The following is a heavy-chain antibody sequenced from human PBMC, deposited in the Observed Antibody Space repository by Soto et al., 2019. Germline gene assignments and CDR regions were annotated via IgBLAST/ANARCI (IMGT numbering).Heavy chain of an antibody. CDR3: ASEYCSGGSCYYHGMDV. D-gene: IGHD2-15*01. J-gene: IGHJ6*02. CDR2: IWYDGSNK. Sequence: QVQLVESGGGVVQPGRSLRLSCAASGFTFSSYGMHWVRQAPGKGLEWVAVIWYDGSNKYYADSVKGRFTISRDNSKNPLYLQMNSLRAEDTAVYYCASEYCSGGSCYYHGMDVWGRGTTVTVSS. CDR1: GFTFSSYG. V-gene: IGHV3-33*01.